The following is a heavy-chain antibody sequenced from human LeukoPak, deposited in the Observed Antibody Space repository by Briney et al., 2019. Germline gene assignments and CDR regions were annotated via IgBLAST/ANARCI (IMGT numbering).Heavy chain of an antibody. CDR2: IYPGDFDT. V-gene: IGHV5-51*01. Sequence: GESLKISCKGSGYSFTSYWIGWVRQMPGKGLEWMGIIYPGDFDTRFSPSFEGQVTISTDKSISTAYLQWSSLKASDTAMYYCARLYCSSGYCYRGFDVWGQETLVTVSS. D-gene: IGHD2-15*01. CDR1: GYSFTSYW. CDR3: ARLYCSSGYCYRGFDV. J-gene: IGHJ4*02.